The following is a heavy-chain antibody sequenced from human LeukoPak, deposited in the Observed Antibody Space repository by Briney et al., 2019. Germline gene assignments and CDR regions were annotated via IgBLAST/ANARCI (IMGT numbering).Heavy chain of an antibody. J-gene: IGHJ6*02. CDR2: MSGSGGST. Sequence: PGGSLRLSCAASGFTFSSYAMSWVRQAPGKGLEWVSAMSGSGGSTYYADSVKGRFTISRDNSKNTLYLQMNSLRAEDTAVYYCAKATDCSSTSCYADYYYYGMDVWGQGTTVTVSS. D-gene: IGHD2-2*01. CDR1: GFTFSSYA. V-gene: IGHV3-23*01. CDR3: AKATDCSSTSCYADYYYYGMDV.